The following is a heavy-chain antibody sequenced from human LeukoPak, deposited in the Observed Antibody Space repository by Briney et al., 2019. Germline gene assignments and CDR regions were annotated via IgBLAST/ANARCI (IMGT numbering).Heavy chain of an antibody. CDR1: GFTFSDYY. V-gene: IGHV3-23*01. CDR3: AKGFYYDILTGYYREDAFDI. J-gene: IGHJ3*02. D-gene: IGHD3-9*01. CDR2: ISGSGGST. Sequence: GGSLRLSCATSGFTFSDYYMSWVRQAPGKGLEWVSAISGSGGSTYYADSVKGRFTISRDNSKNTLYLQMNSLRAEDTAVYYCAKGFYYDILTGYYREDAFDIWGQGTMVTVSS.